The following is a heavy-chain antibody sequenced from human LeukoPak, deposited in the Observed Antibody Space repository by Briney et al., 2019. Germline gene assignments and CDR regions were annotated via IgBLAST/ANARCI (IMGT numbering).Heavy chain of an antibody. J-gene: IGHJ6*02. D-gene: IGHD2-2*01. CDR1: GLTFSSYA. CDR2: ISSSGSTI. CDR3: ARGGCSTSCYPYYYYGMDV. Sequence: GGSLRLSCAASGLTFSSYAMSWIRQAPGKGLEWVSYISSSGSTIYYADSVKGRFTISRDNAKNSLYLQMNSLRAEDTAVYYCARGGCSTSCYPYYYYGMDVWGQGTTVTVSS. V-gene: IGHV3-11*01.